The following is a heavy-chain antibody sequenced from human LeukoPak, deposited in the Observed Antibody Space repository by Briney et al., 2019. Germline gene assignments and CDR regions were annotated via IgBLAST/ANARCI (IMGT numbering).Heavy chain of an antibody. V-gene: IGHV3-7*03. CDR3: VRDSYTREWHEIESDY. J-gene: IGHJ4*02. CDR2: IKQDGSLT. Sequence: GGSLRLSCATAGFIFSDFWMTWVRQAPGKGLEWVANIKQDGSLTFYMGSAKGRFTISRDNAKSSLYLQMNSLRVGDTAIYYCVRDSYTREWHEIESDYWGQGTLDTVSS. D-gene: IGHD6-13*01. CDR1: GFIFSDFW.